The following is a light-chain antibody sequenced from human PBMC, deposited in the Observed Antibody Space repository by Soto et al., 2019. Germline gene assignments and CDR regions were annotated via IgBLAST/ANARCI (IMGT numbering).Light chain of an antibody. Sequence: DIQMTQSPSTLSASVGDRVTITCRASQSINNWLAWYQQKPGKAPNLLIYEVSSLESGVPSRFSGSGSGTEFTLTISSLQPDDFATYYCQHYNSYSSFGQGTKVDIK. CDR3: QHYNSYSS. J-gene: IGKJ1*01. CDR1: QSINNW. V-gene: IGKV1-5*03. CDR2: EVS.